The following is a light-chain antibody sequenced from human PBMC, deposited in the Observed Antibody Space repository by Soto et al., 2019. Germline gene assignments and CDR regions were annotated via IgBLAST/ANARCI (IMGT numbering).Light chain of an antibody. CDR1: QSVRSY. V-gene: IGKV3-11*01. CDR2: DAS. CDR3: QQRSNWPLT. Sequence: EIVLTQSPATLSLSPGERATLSCRASQSVRSYLAWYQQKPGQAPRLLIYDASNRATDIPARFSSSGSGTDFTLTISSLEPEDFAVYYCQQRSNWPLTFGGGTKVEIK. J-gene: IGKJ4*01.